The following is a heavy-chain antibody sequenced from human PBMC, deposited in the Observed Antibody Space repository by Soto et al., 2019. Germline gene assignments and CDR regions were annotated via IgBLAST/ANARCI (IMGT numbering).Heavy chain of an antibody. Sequence: ASVKVSCKASGYNFTRSYMPWVGQGLVHGLEWMGWINPNSGGKNYAQKFQGWVTMTTDTSTSTSYMELRSLRSDDSSVYYCARVPSSGYHNAFDIWGQGTMVTVSS. CDR1: GYNFTRSY. J-gene: IGHJ3*02. CDR3: ARVPSSGYHNAFDI. V-gene: IGHV1-2*04. CDR2: INPNSGGK. D-gene: IGHD3-22*01.